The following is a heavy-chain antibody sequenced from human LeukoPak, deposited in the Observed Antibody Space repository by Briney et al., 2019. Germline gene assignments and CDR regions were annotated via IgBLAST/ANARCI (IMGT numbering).Heavy chain of an antibody. CDR3: AKGGWSTSYNWFDP. V-gene: IGHV3-30*18. CDR2: ISYDGSNK. CDR1: GFTFSSFA. D-gene: IGHD2-2*01. Sequence: GGSLRLSCAASGFTFSSFAMTWGRQAPGKGLEWVAVISYDGSNKYYADSVKGRFTISRDNSKNTLYLQMNSLRAEDTAVYYCAKGGWSTSYNWFDPWGQGTLVTVSS. J-gene: IGHJ5*02.